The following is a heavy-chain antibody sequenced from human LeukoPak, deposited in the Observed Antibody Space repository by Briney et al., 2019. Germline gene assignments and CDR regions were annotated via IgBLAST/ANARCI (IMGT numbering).Heavy chain of an antibody. CDR1: GYTFTGYY. CDR2: INPNSGGT. J-gene: IGHJ4*02. Sequence: ASVKVSCKASGYTFTGYYMHWVRQAPGQGLEWMGWINPNSGGTDYAQKFQGRVTMTRDTSISTAYMELSRLTSDDTAVYYCARRGSCFGSSCSLDYWGQGTLVTVSS. D-gene: IGHD6-13*01. CDR3: ARRGSCFGSSCSLDY. V-gene: IGHV1-2*02.